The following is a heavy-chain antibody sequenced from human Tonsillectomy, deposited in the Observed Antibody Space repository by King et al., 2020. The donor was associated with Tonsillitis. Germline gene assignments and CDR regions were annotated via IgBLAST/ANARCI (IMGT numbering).Heavy chain of an antibody. CDR2: IYHGGSI. CDR1: GGSISSSHW. V-gene: IGHV4-4*02. J-gene: IGHJ2*01. CDR3: ARDYYYRDAYWYFDL. Sequence: QLQESGPGLVKPSGTLSLTCAGSGGSISSSHWWSWVRQSPGKGLEWIGEIYHGGSINYNPSLKSRVIISLDKSKNQFSLRLSSVTAADTAVYYCARDYYYRDAYWYFDLWGRGALVTVSS. D-gene: IGHD3-22*01.